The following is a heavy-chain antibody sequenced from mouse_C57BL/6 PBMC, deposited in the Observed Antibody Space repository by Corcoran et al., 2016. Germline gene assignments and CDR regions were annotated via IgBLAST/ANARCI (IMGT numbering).Heavy chain of an antibody. CDR1: GYTFTTYG. J-gene: IGHJ3*01. CDR3: AREGLREGFAY. V-gene: IGHV9-3*01. CDR2: INTYSGVP. Sequence: QIQLVQSGPELKKPGETVKISCKASGYTFTTYGMSWVKQAPGKGLKWMGWINTYSGVPTYADDFKGRFAFSLETSASTAYLQINNLKIEDTATYFCAREGLREGFAYWGQGTLVTVSA. D-gene: IGHD2-4*01.